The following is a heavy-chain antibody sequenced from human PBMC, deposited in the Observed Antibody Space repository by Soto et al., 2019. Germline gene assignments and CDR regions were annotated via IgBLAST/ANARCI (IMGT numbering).Heavy chain of an antibody. Sequence: GGSLRLSCAASGFTFSEYVMSWVRQAPGKGLEWVSAISGSGGSTYYADSVKGRFTISRDNSKNTLYLQMNSLRAEDTAVYYCASLPGKQLGQVRGDYWGQGTLVTVSS. D-gene: IGHD6-6*01. CDR1: GFTFSEYV. CDR2: ISGSGGST. J-gene: IGHJ4*02. V-gene: IGHV3-23*01. CDR3: ASLPGKQLGQVRGDY.